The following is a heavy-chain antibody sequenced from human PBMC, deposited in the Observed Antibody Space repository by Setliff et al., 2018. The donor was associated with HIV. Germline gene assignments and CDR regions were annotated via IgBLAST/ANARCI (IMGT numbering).Heavy chain of an antibody. CDR1: GFTFSNYN. V-gene: IGHV3-21*01. D-gene: IGHD6-19*01. CDR3: AREWAVAGGNWFDP. J-gene: IGHJ5*02. Sequence: GSLRLSCAASGFTFSNYNMNWVRQAPGKGLEWVSSISSSSSYIYYANSVKGRFTISRDNAKNSLYLQMNSLRAEDTAVYYCAREWAVAGGNWFDPWGQGTLVTVSS. CDR2: ISSSSSYI.